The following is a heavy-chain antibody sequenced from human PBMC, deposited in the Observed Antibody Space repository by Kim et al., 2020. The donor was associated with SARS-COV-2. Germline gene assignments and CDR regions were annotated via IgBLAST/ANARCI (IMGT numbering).Heavy chain of an antibody. V-gene: IGHV3-48*04. D-gene: IGHD3-22*01. CDR2: ISSSSSTI. Sequence: GGSLRLSCAASGFTFSSYSMNWVRQAPGKGLEWVSYISSSSSTIYYADSVKGRFTISRDNAKNSLYLQMNSLRAEDTAVYYCARGHWLFDFDYWGQGTLVTVSS. CDR1: GFTFSSYS. CDR3: ARGHWLFDFDY. J-gene: IGHJ4*02.